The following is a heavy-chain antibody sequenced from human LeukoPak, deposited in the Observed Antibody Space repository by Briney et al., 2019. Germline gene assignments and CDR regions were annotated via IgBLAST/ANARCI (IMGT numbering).Heavy chain of an antibody. Sequence: GASVKVSCKVSGGTFSSYAISWVRQAPGQGLEWMGRIIPILGIANYAQKFQGRVTITADKSTSTAYMELSSLRSEDTAVYYCAREGSGLGAFDIWGQGTMVTVSS. D-gene: IGHD3-22*01. V-gene: IGHV1-69*04. CDR3: AREGSGLGAFDI. J-gene: IGHJ3*02. CDR2: IIPILGIA. CDR1: GGTFSSYA.